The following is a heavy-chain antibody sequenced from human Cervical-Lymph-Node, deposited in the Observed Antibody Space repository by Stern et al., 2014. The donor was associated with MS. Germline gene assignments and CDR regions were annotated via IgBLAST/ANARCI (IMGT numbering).Heavy chain of an antibody. CDR3: ARAHYGDYPFYYYGMDV. Sequence: VQLVESGPGLVKPSQTLSLTCTVSGGSISSNNSYWSWIRQPPGKGLEWIAYIYYSGSNYYNPSLKSRVTLSVDTSTNQFSLRLSSVTAADTAVYYCARAHYGDYPFYYYGMDVWGQGTTVTVSS. CDR1: GGSISSNNSY. D-gene: IGHD4-17*01. V-gene: IGHV4-30-4*01. J-gene: IGHJ6*02. CDR2: IYYSGSN.